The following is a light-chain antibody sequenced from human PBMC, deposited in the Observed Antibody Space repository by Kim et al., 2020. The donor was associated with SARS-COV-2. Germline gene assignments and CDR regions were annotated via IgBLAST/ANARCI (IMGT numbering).Light chain of an antibody. J-gene: IGKJ2*01. CDR2: DAS. CDR1: QTVSSN. CDR3: QQYNNWPFT. V-gene: IGKV3-15*01. Sequence: SVAPGGRATRSCRAGQTVSSNLAWYQQTPGQAPSLLIYDASKRATGVPARFSGSGSGTEFTISISSLQSEDFAVYYSQQYNNWPFTFGQGTKLEIK.